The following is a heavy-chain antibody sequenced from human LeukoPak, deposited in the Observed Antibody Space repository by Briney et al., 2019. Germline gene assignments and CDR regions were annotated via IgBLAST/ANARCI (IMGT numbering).Heavy chain of an antibody. D-gene: IGHD2-2*01. V-gene: IGHV3-30*02. CDR2: IRYDGSNQ. J-gene: IGHJ6*02. CDR3: AKDRLVPAAIYHYYGMAV. Sequence: GGPLRLSCAASGFTFSSYDMHWVPQAPGKGLEGVAFIRYDGSNQYYADSVKGRFIISRDNSKNTLYLQLHSLRADDTAVYYWAKDRLVPAAIYHYYGMAVCGQGSTVTVSS. CDR1: GFTFSSYD.